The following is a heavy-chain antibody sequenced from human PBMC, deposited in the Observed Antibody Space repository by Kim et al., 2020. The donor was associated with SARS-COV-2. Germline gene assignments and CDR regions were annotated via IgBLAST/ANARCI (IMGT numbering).Heavy chain of an antibody. CDR1: GFTFSSYG. J-gene: IGHJ6*02. CDR3: AKDRKQWLQYYYYGIDV. D-gene: IGHD6-19*01. Sequence: GGSLRLSCAASGFTFSSYGMHWVRQAPGKGLEWVAVIWYDGSNKYYADSVKGRFTISRDNSKNTLYLQMNSLRAEDTAVYYCAKDRKQWLQYYYYGIDVWGHGTTVTVSS. V-gene: IGHV3-33*06. CDR2: IWYDGSNK.